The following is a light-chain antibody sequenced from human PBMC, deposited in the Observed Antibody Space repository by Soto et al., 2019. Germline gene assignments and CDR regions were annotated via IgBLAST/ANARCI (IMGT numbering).Light chain of an antibody. CDR1: SSNIGHYNL. J-gene: IGLJ1*01. CDR2: EGS. CDR3: CSYAGSSTYV. Sequence: QAVVTQPASVSGSPGQSITISCTGTSSNIGHYNLVSWYQQHPGKAPKLMIHEGSKRPSGISNRFSGSKSGNTASLTISGLQADDEADYYCCSYAGSSTYVFGTGTKLTVL. V-gene: IGLV2-23*01.